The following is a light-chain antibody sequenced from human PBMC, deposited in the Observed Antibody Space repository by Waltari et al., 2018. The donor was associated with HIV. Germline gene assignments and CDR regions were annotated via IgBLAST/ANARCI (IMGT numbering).Light chain of an antibody. CDR1: SGHSDYA. CDR2: LNNDGSH. V-gene: IGLV4-69*01. J-gene: IGLJ2*01. CDR3: QTWDTGIII. Sequence: QPVVTQSPSAAASLGASVKLTCTLSSGHSDYAIAWPQQHPQKGPRYLMRLNNDGSHYKGDGIPDRCSGSSSGAERYLIISSLQSGDEADYYCQTWDTGIIIFGGGTKLTVL.